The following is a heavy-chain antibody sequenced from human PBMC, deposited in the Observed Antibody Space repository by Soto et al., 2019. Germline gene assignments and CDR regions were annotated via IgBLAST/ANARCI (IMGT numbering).Heavy chain of an antibody. D-gene: IGHD6-19*01. CDR3: ASAVSSGWYHHPYSFDY. CDR1: GFTFSSYW. V-gene: IGHV3-7*05. J-gene: IGHJ4*02. Sequence: PGGSLRVSCAASGFTFSSYWMTWVRQPPGKGLEWLANIKQDGSEKYYVDSVKGRFTISRDNAKNSLYLQMNSLRAEDTAVYYCASAVSSGWYHHPYSFDYWGQGTLVTVSS. CDR2: IKQDGSEK.